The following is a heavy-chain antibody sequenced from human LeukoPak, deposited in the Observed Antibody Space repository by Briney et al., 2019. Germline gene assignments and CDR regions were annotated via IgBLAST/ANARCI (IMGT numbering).Heavy chain of an antibody. V-gene: IGHV4-39*07. D-gene: IGHD6-19*01. CDR1: GGSISSSSYY. Sequence: PSETLSLTCTISGGSISSSSYYWGWIRQPPGKGLEWIGSIYYSGSTNYNPSLKSRVTISVDTSKNQFSLKLSSVTAADTAVYYCARAGPYSSGLNWFDPWGQGTLVTVSS. CDR2: IYYSGST. J-gene: IGHJ5*02. CDR3: ARAGPYSSGLNWFDP.